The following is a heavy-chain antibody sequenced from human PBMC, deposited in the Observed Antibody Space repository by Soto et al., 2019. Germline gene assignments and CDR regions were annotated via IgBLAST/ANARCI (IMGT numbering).Heavy chain of an antibody. J-gene: IGHJ5*02. V-gene: IGHV1-8*01. Sequence: GASVKVSCKASGYTFTSYDINWVRQATGQGLEWMGWMNPNSGNTGYAQKFQGRVTMTTDTSTSTAYMELRSLRSDDTAVYYCARERDIVVVVAAGWSWFDPWGQGTLVTVSS. CDR3: ARERDIVVVVAAGWSWFDP. CDR2: MNPNSGNT. CDR1: GYTFTSYD. D-gene: IGHD2-15*01.